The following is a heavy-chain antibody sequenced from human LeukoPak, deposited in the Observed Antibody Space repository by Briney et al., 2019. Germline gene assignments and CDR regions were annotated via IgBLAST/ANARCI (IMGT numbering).Heavy chain of an antibody. CDR3: ARAEYSSGWYGGAFDI. V-gene: IGHV4-30-2*01. Sequence: TLSLTCAVSGGSISSGGYSWSWIRQPPGKGLEWIGYIYHSGSTYYNPSLKSRVTISVDRSKNQFSLKLSSVTAADTAVYYCARAEYSSGWYGGAFDIWGQGTIVTVSS. D-gene: IGHD6-19*01. CDR2: IYHSGST. CDR1: GGSISSGGYS. J-gene: IGHJ3*02.